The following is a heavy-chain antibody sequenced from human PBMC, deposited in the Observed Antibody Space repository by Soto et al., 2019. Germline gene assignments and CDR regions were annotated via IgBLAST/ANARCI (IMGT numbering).Heavy chain of an antibody. Sequence: PSETLSLTCTVSGGSISSSSYYWGWIRQPPGKGLGWIGSIYYSGNTYYNPSLKSRVTISVDTSKNQFSLKLSSVTAADTAVYYCARAIRPQQLVGRGVSFDYWGQGTLVTVSS. CDR2: IYYSGNT. D-gene: IGHD6-13*01. CDR1: GGSISSSSYY. J-gene: IGHJ4*02. CDR3: ARAIRPQQLVGRGVSFDY. V-gene: IGHV4-39*01.